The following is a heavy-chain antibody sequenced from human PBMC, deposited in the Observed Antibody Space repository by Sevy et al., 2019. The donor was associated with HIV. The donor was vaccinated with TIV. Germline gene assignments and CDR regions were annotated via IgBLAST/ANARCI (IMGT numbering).Heavy chain of an antibody. D-gene: IGHD5-18*01. Sequence: GGSLRLSCAASGFTFSSYWMHWVRQAPGKGLVWVSRINSDGSSTSYADSVKGRFTISRDNAKNTLYLQMNSLRAEDMAVYYCARAHSYGPRGADYWGQGTLVTVSS. CDR2: INSDGSST. V-gene: IGHV3-74*01. CDR1: GFTFSSYW. CDR3: ARAHSYGPRGADY. J-gene: IGHJ4*02.